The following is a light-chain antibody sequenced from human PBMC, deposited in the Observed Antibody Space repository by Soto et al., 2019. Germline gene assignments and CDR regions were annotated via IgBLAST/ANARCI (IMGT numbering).Light chain of an antibody. Sequence: DIQMTQSPSNLSASVGDRVTITCRASQSISSWLAWYQQKPGKAPKLLIYDASSLESGVSSRFSGGGSGTVFIFNSSNQALDDFATYYWQEYNSYWTFGQGTKVEIK. J-gene: IGKJ1*01. CDR3: QEYNSYWT. CDR1: QSISSW. V-gene: IGKV1-5*01. CDR2: DAS.